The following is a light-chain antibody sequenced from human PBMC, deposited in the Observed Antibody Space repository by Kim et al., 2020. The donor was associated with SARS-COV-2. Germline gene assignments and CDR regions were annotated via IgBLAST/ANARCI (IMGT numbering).Light chain of an antibody. Sequence: DIQMTQSPSTLSASVGDRVTITCRASQTISNWLAWYQQKPGKAPKLLIYKASSLESGVPSRFSGSGSGTEFTLTISSLQPDDFATYYCNQYSGNPYNFGPGTKLEI. CDR3: NQYSGNPYN. CDR2: KAS. CDR1: QTISNW. V-gene: IGKV1-5*03. J-gene: IGKJ2*01.